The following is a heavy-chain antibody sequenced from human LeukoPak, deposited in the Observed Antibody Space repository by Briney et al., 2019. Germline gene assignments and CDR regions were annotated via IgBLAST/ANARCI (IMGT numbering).Heavy chain of an antibody. Sequence: ASVKVSCKASGYTFTGYYMHWVRQAPGQGLEWMGWINPNSGGTNYAQKFQGRVTMTRDTSISTGYMELSRLRSDDTAVYYCARGGLRYSSSSPDYWGQGTLVTVSS. J-gene: IGHJ4*02. CDR1: GYTFTGYY. V-gene: IGHV1-2*02. D-gene: IGHD6-6*01. CDR3: ARGGLRYSSSSPDY. CDR2: INPNSGGT.